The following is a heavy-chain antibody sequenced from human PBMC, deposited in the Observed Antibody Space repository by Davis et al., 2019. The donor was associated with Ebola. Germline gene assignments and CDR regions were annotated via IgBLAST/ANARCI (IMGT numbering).Heavy chain of an antibody. D-gene: IGHD2-15*01. Sequence: SVTVSCKASGYTFTTYAMNWVRQAPGQGLEWMGWINTNTGNPTYAQGLTGRFVFSLDTSVSTAYLQISSLKAEDTAVYYCARGGQGVGAGRWLDPWGQGNLVIVSS. CDR3: ARGGQGVGAGRWLDP. J-gene: IGHJ5*02. V-gene: IGHV7-4-1*02. CDR1: GYTFTTYA. CDR2: INTNTGNP.